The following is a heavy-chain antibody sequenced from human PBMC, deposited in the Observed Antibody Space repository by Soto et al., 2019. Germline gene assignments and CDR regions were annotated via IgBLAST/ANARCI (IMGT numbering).Heavy chain of an antibody. CDR1: GFTFSSNS. J-gene: IGHJ4*02. CDR2: ITSSSSFI. D-gene: IGHD6-19*01. V-gene: IGHV3-21*01. CDR3: ARGSVVGMGQELDY. Sequence: EVQLVESGGGLVKPGGSLRLSCVGSGFTFSSNSMNWVRQAPGKGLXXXXXITSSSSFIYYADSVKGRFTISRDNAKNSVFLQMNSLRVEDTAVYYCARGSVVGMGQELDYWGQGTLVTVSS.